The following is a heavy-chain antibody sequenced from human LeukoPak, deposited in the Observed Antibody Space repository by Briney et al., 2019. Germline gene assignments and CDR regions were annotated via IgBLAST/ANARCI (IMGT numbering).Heavy chain of an antibody. J-gene: IGHJ4*02. D-gene: IGHD4-23*01. Sequence: GGSLRLSCAASGFTFSSYSMNWVRQAPGRGLEWVSSISSSSSYIYYADSVKGRFTISRDNAKNSLYLQMNSLRAEDTAVYYCARRGGYGGSAFDYWGQGTLVTVSS. CDR3: ARRGGYGGSAFDY. CDR1: GFTFSSYS. V-gene: IGHV3-21*01. CDR2: ISSSSSYI.